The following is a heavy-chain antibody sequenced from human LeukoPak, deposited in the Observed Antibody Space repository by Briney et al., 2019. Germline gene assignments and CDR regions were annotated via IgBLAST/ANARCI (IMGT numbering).Heavy chain of an antibody. Sequence: GGSLRLSCAASGFTFSSYGMHWVRQAPGKGLEWVAVISYDGSNKYYADSVKGRFTISRDNSKNTLYLQMNSLRAEDTAVYYCAKEATAMDNYFDYWGQGTLVTVSS. J-gene: IGHJ4*02. CDR1: GFTFSSYG. D-gene: IGHD5-18*01. V-gene: IGHV3-30*18. CDR2: ISYDGSNK. CDR3: AKEATAMDNYFDY.